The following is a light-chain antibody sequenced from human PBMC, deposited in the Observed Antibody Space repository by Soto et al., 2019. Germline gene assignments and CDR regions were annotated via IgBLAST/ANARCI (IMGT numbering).Light chain of an antibody. V-gene: IGKV1-39*01. CDR1: QSINRH. Sequence: DIQMTQSPSSLPASLWDRVSLSFRASQSINRHLNGYPKNPGKPPKPLIHTTSSLQSGVPARLSGSGSGTEFTLTISSLQPDDFATYYCQQYTTYSTFGQGTRLEIK. J-gene: IGKJ5*01. CDR2: TTS. CDR3: QQYTTYST.